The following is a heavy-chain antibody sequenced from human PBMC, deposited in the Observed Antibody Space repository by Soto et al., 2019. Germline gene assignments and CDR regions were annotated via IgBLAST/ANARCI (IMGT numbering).Heavy chain of an antibody. D-gene: IGHD3-10*01. CDR1: GRTFSSYA. CDR3: GRDHGVIETGRGEDGYYGMDV. V-gene: IGHV1-69*13. J-gene: IGHJ6*02. Sequence: SVKVSCKASGRTFSSYAISWVRQAPGQGLEWMGGIIPIFGTANYAQKFQGRVTITADESTSTAYMALSSLRSEDTAVYYCGRDHGVIETGRGEDGYYGMDVWGQGTTVTVSS. CDR2: IIPIFGTA.